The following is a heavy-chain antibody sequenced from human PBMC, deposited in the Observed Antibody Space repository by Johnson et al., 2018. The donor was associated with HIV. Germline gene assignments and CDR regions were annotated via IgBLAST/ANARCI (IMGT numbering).Heavy chain of an antibody. D-gene: IGHD6-19*01. J-gene: IGHJ3*01. CDR2: IKSKTAGGTT. CDR3: ARDLRNSGWSNGFDV. V-gene: IGHV3-15*01. CDR1: GFIFSSYA. Sequence: VQLVESGGGLVQPGGSLRLSCAVSGFIFSSYAMHWVRQAPGKGLEWVGHIKSKTAGGTTDYAGSVKGRFTISRDDSRNTLYLQMTSLKTEDTALYYCARDLRNSGWSNGFDVWGQGTMVTVSS.